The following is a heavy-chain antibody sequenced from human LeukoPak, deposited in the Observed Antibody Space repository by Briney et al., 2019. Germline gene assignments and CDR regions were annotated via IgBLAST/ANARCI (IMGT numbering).Heavy chain of an antibody. CDR2: IYYSGST. Sequence: SETLSLTCTVSGGSINSHNYYWGWIRQPPGKVLEWIGSIYYSGSTYYNPSLESRVTISVDTSKNQFSLKLSSVTAADTAMYYCARRSSSWDCFDYWGQGTLVTVSS. CDR1: GGSINSHNYY. CDR3: ARRSSSWDCFDY. D-gene: IGHD6-13*01. J-gene: IGHJ4*02. V-gene: IGHV4-39*01.